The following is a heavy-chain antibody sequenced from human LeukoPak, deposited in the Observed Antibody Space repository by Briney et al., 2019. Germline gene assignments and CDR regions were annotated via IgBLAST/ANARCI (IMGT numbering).Heavy chain of an antibody. J-gene: IGHJ3*02. CDR1: GYTFTSYA. Sequence: ASVKVSCKASGYTFTSYAMHWVRQAPGQRLEWMGWINAGNGNTKYSQKFQGRVTITRDTSASTAYMELSSLRSEDTAVYYCARGSVYYDSSRGDAFDIWGQGTMVTVSS. CDR3: ARGSVYYDSSRGDAFDI. V-gene: IGHV1-3*01. CDR2: INAGNGNT. D-gene: IGHD3-22*01.